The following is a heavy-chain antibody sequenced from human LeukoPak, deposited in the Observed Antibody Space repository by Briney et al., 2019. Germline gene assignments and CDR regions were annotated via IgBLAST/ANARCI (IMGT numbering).Heavy chain of an antibody. CDR2: IYYSGST. CDR1: GGSVSSGSYY. Sequence: SETLSLTCTVSGGSVSSGSYYWSWIRQPPGKGLEWIGYIYYSGSTNYNPSLKSRVTISVDTSKNQFSLKLSSVTAADTAVYYCARAHSGYDRGYYFDYWGQGTLVTVSS. J-gene: IGHJ4*02. V-gene: IGHV4-61*01. D-gene: IGHD5-12*01. CDR3: ARAHSGYDRGYYFDY.